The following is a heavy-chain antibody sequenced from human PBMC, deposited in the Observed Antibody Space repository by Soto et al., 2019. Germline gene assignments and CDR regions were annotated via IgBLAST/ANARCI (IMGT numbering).Heavy chain of an antibody. CDR3: ARETSIYESTTFFDY. Sequence: QVQLQESGPGLVKPSQTLSLTCTVSGGSISSGDYYWSWIRQPPGKGLEWIGYIYYSGSTYYNPSLKSRVTISVDTSKNQFSLKLSSVTAADTAVYYCARETSIYESTTFFDYWGQGTLVTVSS. V-gene: IGHV4-30-4*01. CDR2: IYYSGST. CDR1: GGSISSGDYY. J-gene: IGHJ4*02. D-gene: IGHD3-16*01.